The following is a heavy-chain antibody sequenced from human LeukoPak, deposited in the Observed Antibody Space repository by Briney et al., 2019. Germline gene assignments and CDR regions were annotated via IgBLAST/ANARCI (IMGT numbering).Heavy chain of an antibody. CDR2: IYYSGST. D-gene: IGHD3-22*01. J-gene: IGHJ5*02. CDR3: ARVVVAITMSNWFDP. Sequence: SETLSPTCTVSGGSISSVGYYWSWIRQHPGKGLEWIGYIYYSGSTYYNPSLKSRVTISVDTSKNQFSLKLGSVTAADTAVYYCARVVVAITMSNWFDPWGQGTLVTVSS. V-gene: IGHV4-31*03. CDR1: GGSISSVGYY.